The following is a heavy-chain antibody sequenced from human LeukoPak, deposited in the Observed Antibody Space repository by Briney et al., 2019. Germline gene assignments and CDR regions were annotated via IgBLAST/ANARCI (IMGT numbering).Heavy chain of an antibody. Sequence: ASVKVSCKASGYTFTSYGISWVRQAPGQGLEWMGWISAYNGNTNHAQKLQGRVTMTTDTSTSTAYMELRSLRSDDTAVYYCARDSGIVGATHFDYWGQGTLVTVSS. V-gene: IGHV1-18*01. D-gene: IGHD1-26*01. CDR2: ISAYNGNT. CDR3: ARDSGIVGATHFDY. CDR1: GYTFTSYG. J-gene: IGHJ4*02.